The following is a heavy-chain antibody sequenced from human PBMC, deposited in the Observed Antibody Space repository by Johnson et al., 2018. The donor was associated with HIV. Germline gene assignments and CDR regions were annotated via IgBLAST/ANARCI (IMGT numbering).Heavy chain of an antibody. J-gene: IGHJ3*01. Sequence: VQLVESGGGLVQPGGSLRLSCAASGFTFSSYAMSWVRQAPGKGLEWVSAISGSGGSTFYADSVKGRFTISRDNSKNTLNLQMNSLRAEDTALYYCAKDLFGGLIVVGAFDVWGQGAMVTVSS. CDR1: GFTFSSYA. D-gene: IGHD3-22*01. V-gene: IGHV3-23*04. CDR2: ISGSGGST. CDR3: AKDLFGGLIVVGAFDV.